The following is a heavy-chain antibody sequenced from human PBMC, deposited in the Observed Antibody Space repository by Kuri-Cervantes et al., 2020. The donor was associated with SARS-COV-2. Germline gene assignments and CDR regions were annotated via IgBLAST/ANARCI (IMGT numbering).Heavy chain of an antibody. CDR3: ARVGALVGWFDP. CDR1: GFTFSSYA. D-gene: IGHD6-13*01. V-gene: IGHV3-30-3*01. Sequence: GGSLRLSCAASGFTFSSYAMHWVRQAPGKGLEWVAVISYDGSNKYYADSVKGRFTISRDNAKNSLYLQMNSLRAEDTAVYYCARVGALVGWFDPWGQGTLVTVSS. J-gene: IGHJ5*02. CDR2: ISYDGSNK.